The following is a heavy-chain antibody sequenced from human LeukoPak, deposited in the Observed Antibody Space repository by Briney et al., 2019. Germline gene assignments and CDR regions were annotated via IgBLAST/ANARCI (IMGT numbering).Heavy chain of an antibody. Sequence: ASVKVSCKASGYTFTSYAMHWVRQAPGQRLEWMGWINAGNGNTKYSQKFQGRVTITRDTSASTAYMELSRLRSDDTAVYYCARGALGGSGSYDYWGQGTLVTVSS. CDR3: ARGALGGSGSYDY. J-gene: IGHJ4*02. V-gene: IGHV1-3*01. CDR1: GYTFTSYA. CDR2: INAGNGNT. D-gene: IGHD3-10*01.